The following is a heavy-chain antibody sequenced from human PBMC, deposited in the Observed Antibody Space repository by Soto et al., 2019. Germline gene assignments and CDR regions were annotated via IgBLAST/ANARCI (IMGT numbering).Heavy chain of an antibody. Sequence: PGGSLRLSCAASGFTFSSYAMHWVRQAPGKGLEWVAVISYDGSNKYYADSVKGRFTISRDNSKNTMYLQMNSLRAEDAAVYYYARDRGDFWSGYYFMDVWGQGTTVTVSS. CDR3: ARDRGDFWSGYYFMDV. CDR1: GFTFSSYA. D-gene: IGHD3-3*01. V-gene: IGHV3-30-3*01. J-gene: IGHJ6*03. CDR2: ISYDGSNK.